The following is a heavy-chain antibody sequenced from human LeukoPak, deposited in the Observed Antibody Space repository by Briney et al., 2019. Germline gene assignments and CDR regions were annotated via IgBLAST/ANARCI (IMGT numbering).Heavy chain of an antibody. J-gene: IGHJ4*02. V-gene: IGHV3-30*02. CDR2: VQDDGSNK. Sequence: PGGSLRLSCVASGFSFSNYGMHWVRQAPGKGLEWVAFVQDDGSNKYYADSVKGRFTISRDNSKNTLYLQMNSLRAEDTAVYYCAKEVWPTVTTPGWTYFDYWGQGALVTVSS. CDR1: GFSFSNYG. D-gene: IGHD4-17*01. CDR3: AKEVWPTVTTPGWTYFDY.